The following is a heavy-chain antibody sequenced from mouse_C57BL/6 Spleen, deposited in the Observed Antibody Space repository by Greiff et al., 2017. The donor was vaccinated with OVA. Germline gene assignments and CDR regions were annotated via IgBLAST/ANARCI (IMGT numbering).Heavy chain of an antibody. D-gene: IGHD4-1*01. CDR2: INPNNGGT. CDR3: ARSELGSYYFDY. J-gene: IGHJ2*01. Sequence: VQLQQSGPELVKPGASVKISCKASGYTFTDYYMNWVKQSHGKSLEWIGDINPNNGGTSYNQKFKGKATLTVDKSSSTAYMELRSLTSEDSAVYYCARSELGSYYFDYWGQGTTLTVSS. V-gene: IGHV1-26*01. CDR1: GYTFTDYY.